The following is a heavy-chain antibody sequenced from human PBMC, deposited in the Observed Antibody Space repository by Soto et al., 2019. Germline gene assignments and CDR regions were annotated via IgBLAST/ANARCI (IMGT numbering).Heavy chain of an antibody. CDR3: ARGGDIVKEYMDV. V-gene: IGHV4-59*01. D-gene: IGHD2-15*01. CDR2: IYYSGST. Sequence: SETLSLTCTVSARSISSYYCSWIRQPPGKGLEWIGYIYYSGSTNYNPSLKSRVTISVDTSKNQFSLKLSSVTAADTAVYYCARGGDIVKEYMDVWGKGTTVNVSS. CDR1: ARSISSYY. J-gene: IGHJ6*03.